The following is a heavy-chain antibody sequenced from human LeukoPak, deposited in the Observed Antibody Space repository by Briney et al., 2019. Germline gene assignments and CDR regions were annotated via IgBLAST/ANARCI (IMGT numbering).Heavy chain of an antibody. CDR2: IYYSGRT. D-gene: IGHD1-26*01. V-gene: IGHV4-31*03. CDR1: GGSISSESHH. CDR3: ARRRDSTVIHGFDI. Sequence: PSQTLSLTCTFSGGSISSESHHWGWIRQHPGKGLEWIGYIYYSGRTSYNPSLKSRVTISVDTSHNQFSLRLSSVTAADTAVYFCARRRDSTVIHGFDIWGQGTMVTVSS. J-gene: IGHJ3*02.